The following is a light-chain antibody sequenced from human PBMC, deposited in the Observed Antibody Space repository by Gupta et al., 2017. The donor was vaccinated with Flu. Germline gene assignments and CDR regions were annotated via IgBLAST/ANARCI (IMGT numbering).Light chain of an antibody. V-gene: IGKV3-15*01. CDR1: QNINVN. CDR3: QQYHSWPPLT. Sequence: EIVMTQSPATLSVSPGERATLSCRASQNINVNLAWYQHKPGQAPRLLITGASARAAGGPARFSASGSASGTDFNLTISSLQSEDCALYYCQQYHSWPPLTFGGGTKVEIK. J-gene: IGKJ4*01. CDR2: GAS.